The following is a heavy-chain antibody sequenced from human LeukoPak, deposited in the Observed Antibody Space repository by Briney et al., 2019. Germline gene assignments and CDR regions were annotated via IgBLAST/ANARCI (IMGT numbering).Heavy chain of an antibody. CDR2: INSDGSTT. CDR1: GFTFSSYW. D-gene: IGHD1-26*01. J-gene: IGHJ4*02. V-gene: IGHV3-74*01. CDR3: VGGSYYFDY. Sequence: GGSLRLSCAASGFTFSSYWMHWVRQAPGKGLVWVPRINSDGSTTSYADSVKGRITISRDNAKNTLYLQMNSLRAEDTAVYYCVGGSYYFDYWGRGTLVTVSS.